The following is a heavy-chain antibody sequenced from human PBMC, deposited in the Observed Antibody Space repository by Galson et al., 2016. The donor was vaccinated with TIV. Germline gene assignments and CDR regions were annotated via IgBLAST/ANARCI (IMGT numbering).Heavy chain of an antibody. CDR2: ISGDSGNT. CDR3: ARDRGSMTMILVVDYYYGMDV. D-gene: IGHD3-22*01. V-gene: IGHV1-18*04. J-gene: IGHJ6*02. CDR1: GYTFSKYG. Sequence: VKVSCKASGYTFSKYGISWVRQAPGQGLEWMGWISGDSGNTDYARKFQGRVIMTADTSTGTAFLEVRSLTSDDTAVYYCARDRGSMTMILVVDYYYGMDVWGQGTTVTV.